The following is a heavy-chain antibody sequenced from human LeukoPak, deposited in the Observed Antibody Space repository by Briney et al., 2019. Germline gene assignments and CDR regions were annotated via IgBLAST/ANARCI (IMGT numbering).Heavy chain of an antibody. Sequence: GGSLRLYCAASGFTFSSYAMNWVRQAPGKGLEWVSGISGSGGSTFYADSVKGRFTISRDNSKNTVFLQMNSLRAEDTAVYYCASYCGTTSCYASGDYWGQGTLVTVSS. V-gene: IGHV3-23*01. D-gene: IGHD2-2*01. CDR2: ISGSGGST. CDR3: ASYCGTTSCYASGDY. J-gene: IGHJ4*02. CDR1: GFTFSSYA.